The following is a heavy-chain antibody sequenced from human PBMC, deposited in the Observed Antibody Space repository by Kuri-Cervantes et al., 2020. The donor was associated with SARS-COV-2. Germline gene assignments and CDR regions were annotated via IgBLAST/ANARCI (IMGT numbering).Heavy chain of an antibody. V-gene: IGHV3-21*01. CDR1: GFTFSSYS. J-gene: IGHJ4*02. CDR3: ARSSKFYYDILTSYPRCYFDY. CDR2: ISSSSSYI. Sequence: GGSLRLSCAASGFTFSSYSMNWVRQAPGKGLEWVSSISSSSSYIYYAGSVKGRFTISRDNAKNSLYLQMNSLRAEDTAVYYWARSSKFYYDILTSYPRCYFDYWGQGTLVTVSS. D-gene: IGHD3-9*01.